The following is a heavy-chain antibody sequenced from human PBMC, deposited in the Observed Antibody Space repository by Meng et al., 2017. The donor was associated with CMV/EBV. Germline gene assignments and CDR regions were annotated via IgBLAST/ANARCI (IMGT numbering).Heavy chain of an antibody. CDR3: ARARVYSSSWYGGFDY. Sequence: GESLKISCAASGFTFSSYAMHWVRRAPGKGLEWVAVISYDGSNKYYADSVKGRFTISRDNSKHTLYLQMNSLRAEDTAVYYCARARVYSSSWYGGFDYWGQGTLVTVSS. D-gene: IGHD6-13*01. CDR2: ISYDGSNK. J-gene: IGHJ4*02. CDR1: GFTFSSYA. V-gene: IGHV3-30-3*01.